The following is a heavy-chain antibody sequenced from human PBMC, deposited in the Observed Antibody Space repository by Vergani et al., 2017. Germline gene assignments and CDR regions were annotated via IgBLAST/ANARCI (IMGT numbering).Heavy chain of an antibody. D-gene: IGHD3-9*01. V-gene: IGHV4-30-4*08. Sequence: QVQLQESGPGLVKPSQTLSLTCTVSGGSISSGDYYWSWIRQPPGKGLEWIGYIYYSGSTYYNPSLKSRVTISVDTTKNQFSLKLGSVTAADTEVYYCARDTRVLDLDDDIMAGYYRGQGTLVTVSS. CDR2: IYYSGST. J-gene: IGHJ4*02. CDR1: GGSISSGDYY. CDR3: ARDTRVLDLDDDIMAGYY.